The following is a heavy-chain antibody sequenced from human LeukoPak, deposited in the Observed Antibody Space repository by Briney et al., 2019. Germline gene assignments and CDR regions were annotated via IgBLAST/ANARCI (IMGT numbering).Heavy chain of an antibody. Sequence: SETLSLTCAVSGGSISSSNWWSWVRQPPGKGLEWIGEIYHSGSTNYNPSLKSRVTISVDKSKNQFSLKLSSVTAADTAVYYCARLAPDGIFGELLGDYWGQGTLVTVSS. J-gene: IGHJ4*02. V-gene: IGHV4-4*02. D-gene: IGHD3-10*01. CDR3: ARLAPDGIFGELLGDY. CDR2: IYHSGST. CDR1: GGSISSSNW.